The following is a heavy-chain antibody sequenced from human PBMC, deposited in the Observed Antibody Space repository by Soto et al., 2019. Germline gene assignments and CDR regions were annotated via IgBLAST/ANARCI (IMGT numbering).Heavy chain of an antibody. J-gene: IGHJ4*02. Sequence: SETLSLTCSVSVGSISSAGCYWIWNRQPTGKGLEWIGYIYYSGSTYYNPSLKSRVTISVDTSRNQFSLKLSSVTAADTAVYYCARGGYDSSGYYYDYWGQGTLVTVSS. V-gene: IGHV4-31*03. CDR1: VGSISSAGCY. CDR3: ARGGYDSSGYYYDY. D-gene: IGHD3-22*01. CDR2: IYYSGST.